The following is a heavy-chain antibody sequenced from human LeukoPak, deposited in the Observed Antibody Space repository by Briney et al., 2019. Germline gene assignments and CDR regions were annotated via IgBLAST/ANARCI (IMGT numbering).Heavy chain of an antibody. Sequence: GRSLRLSCAASGFTFSSYGMRWVSQAPGKGLEWVAVIWSDGRNKYYADSVKGRFTISRDNSKNTLYLQMNSLRAEDTAVYYCVRDRRCSNGVCYHFDYWGQGTLVTVSS. CDR2: IWSDGRNK. D-gene: IGHD2-8*01. CDR3: VRDRRCSNGVCYHFDY. V-gene: IGHV3-33*01. J-gene: IGHJ4*02. CDR1: GFTFSSYG.